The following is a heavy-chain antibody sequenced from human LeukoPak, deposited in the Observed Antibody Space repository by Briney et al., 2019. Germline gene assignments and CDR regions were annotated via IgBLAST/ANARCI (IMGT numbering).Heavy chain of an antibody. D-gene: IGHD5-12*01. V-gene: IGHV4-59*01. CDR1: GGSISSYY. CDR2: IYYSGST. Sequence: PSQTLSLTCTVSGGSISSYYWSWIRQPPGKGLEWIGYIYYSGSTNYNPSLKSRVTISVDTSKNQFSLKLSSVTAADTAVYYCAREGYSGYEGIDYWGQGTLVTVSS. J-gene: IGHJ4*02. CDR3: AREGYSGYEGIDY.